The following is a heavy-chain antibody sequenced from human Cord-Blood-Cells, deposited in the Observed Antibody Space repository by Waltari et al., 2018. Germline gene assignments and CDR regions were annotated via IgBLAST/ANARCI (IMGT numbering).Heavy chain of an antibody. J-gene: IGHJ4*02. Sequence: QVQLVESGGGVVQPGRSLRLSCAASGFTFSSYGMLWVRQAPGKGLEWVAVIWYDGSNKYYADSVKGRFTISRDNSKNTLYLQMNSLRAEDTAVYYCAREPLVVAATPFDYWGQGTLVTVSS. CDR3: AREPLVVAATPFDY. CDR1: GFTFSSYG. CDR2: IWYDGSNK. V-gene: IGHV3-33*01. D-gene: IGHD2-15*01.